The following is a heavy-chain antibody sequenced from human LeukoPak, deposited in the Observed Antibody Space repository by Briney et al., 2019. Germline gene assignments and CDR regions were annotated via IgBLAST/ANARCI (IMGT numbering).Heavy chain of an antibody. D-gene: IGHD3-10*01. CDR2: IGGSGGST. CDR1: GFTFSSYA. CDR3: ARGDCYGSGRLPFDI. Sequence: GGSLRLSCAASGFTFSSYAMSWVRQAPGKGLEWVSAIGGSGGSTYYADSVKGRFTISRDNSKNTLYLQMDSLRAEDTAVYYCARGDCYGSGRLPFDIWGQGTMVTVSS. J-gene: IGHJ3*02. V-gene: IGHV3-23*01.